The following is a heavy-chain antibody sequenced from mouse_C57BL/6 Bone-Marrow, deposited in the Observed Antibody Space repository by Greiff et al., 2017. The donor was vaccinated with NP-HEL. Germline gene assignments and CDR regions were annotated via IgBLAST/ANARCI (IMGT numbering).Heavy chain of an antibody. D-gene: IGHD1-1*02. V-gene: IGHV1-59*01. CDR1: GYTFTSYW. Sequence: VQLQQPGAELVRPGTSVKLSCKASGYTFTSYWMHWVKQRPGQGLEWIGVIDPSDSYTNYNQKFKGKATLTVDTSSSTAYMQLSSLTSEDSAVYYCARHYLGAWFAYWGQGTLVTVSA. J-gene: IGHJ3*01. CDR2: IDPSDSYT. CDR3: ARHYLGAWFAY.